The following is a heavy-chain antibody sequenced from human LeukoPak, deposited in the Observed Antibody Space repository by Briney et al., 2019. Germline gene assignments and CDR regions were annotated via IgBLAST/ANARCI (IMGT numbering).Heavy chain of an antibody. Sequence: KPSEPLSLTCTVSGGSISSSSYYWGWIRQPPGKGLEWIGSIYYSGSTYYNPSLKCRVTISVDTSKNQFSLKLSSVPAADTAVYYCASLHHAGVTTSRVYPDYWGQGTLVTVSS. CDR3: ASLHHAGVTTSRVYPDY. D-gene: IGHD4-17*01. J-gene: IGHJ4*02. V-gene: IGHV4-39*01. CDR2: IYYSGST. CDR1: GGSISSSSYY.